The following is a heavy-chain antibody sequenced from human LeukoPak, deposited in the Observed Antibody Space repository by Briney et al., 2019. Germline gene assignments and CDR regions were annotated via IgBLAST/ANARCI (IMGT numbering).Heavy chain of an antibody. Sequence: ASVKVSCKASGYTFTGYYMHWVRQAPGQGLEWMGWINPNSGGTNYAQKFQGRVTMTRDTSISTAYTELRSLKSDDTAVHYCAKDQNVVGTLDYWGQGTLVTVSS. CDR3: AKDQNVVGTLDY. CDR1: GYTFTGYY. V-gene: IGHV1-2*02. CDR2: INPNSGGT. D-gene: IGHD1-1*01. J-gene: IGHJ4*02.